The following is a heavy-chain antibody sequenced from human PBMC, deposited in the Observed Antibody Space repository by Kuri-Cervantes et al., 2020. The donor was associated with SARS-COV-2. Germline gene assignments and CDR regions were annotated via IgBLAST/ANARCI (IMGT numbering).Heavy chain of an antibody. D-gene: IGHD2-21*02. Sequence: GGSLRLSCAASGFTFSSYAMSWVRQAPGKGLEWVAFIRYDGSNKYYADSVKGRFTISRDNSKNTLYLQMNSLRAEDTAVYYCAKGGVTATKVPTDYYYYYMDVWGKGTTVTVSS. CDR1: GFTFSSYA. CDR2: IRYDGSNK. CDR3: AKGGVTATKVPTDYYYYYMDV. V-gene: IGHV3-30*02. J-gene: IGHJ6*03.